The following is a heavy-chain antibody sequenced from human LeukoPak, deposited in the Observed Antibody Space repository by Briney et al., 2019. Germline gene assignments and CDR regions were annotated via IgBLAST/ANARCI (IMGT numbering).Heavy chain of an antibody. CDR1: GYTLTELS. J-gene: IGHJ3*02. Sequence: GASVNVSCKVSGYTLTELSMHWVRQAPGKGLEWMGGFDPEDGETIYAQKFQGRVTMTEDTSTDTAYMELSSLRSEDTAVYYCATLTGYCSGGSCYDAFDIWGQGTMVTVSS. CDR3: ATLTGYCSGGSCYDAFDI. D-gene: IGHD2-15*01. V-gene: IGHV1-24*01. CDR2: FDPEDGET.